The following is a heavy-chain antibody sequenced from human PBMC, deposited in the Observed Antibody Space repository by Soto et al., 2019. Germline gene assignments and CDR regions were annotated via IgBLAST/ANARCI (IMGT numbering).Heavy chain of an antibody. CDR3: AHRRYDTAMTTFDY. Sequence: QITLKESGPTLVKPTQTLTLTCTFSGFSLSTSGVGVGWIRQPPGKALEWLALIYWDDDKRYSPSLKSRLTTXKXTXTNQVVLTMTNMDPVDTATYYCAHRRYDTAMTTFDYWGQGTLVTVSS. J-gene: IGHJ4*02. CDR2: IYWDDDK. D-gene: IGHD5-18*01. CDR1: GFSLSTSGVG. V-gene: IGHV2-5*02.